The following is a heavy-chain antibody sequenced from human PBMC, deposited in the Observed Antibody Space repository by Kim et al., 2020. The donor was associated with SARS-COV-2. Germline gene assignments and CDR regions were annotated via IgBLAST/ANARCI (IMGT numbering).Heavy chain of an antibody. D-gene: IGHD3-9*01. Sequence: SGKGRFTISGDNPKTTLYLKMNSLRAEDTAVYYCAKDRTGYQPYYYYGMDVWGQGTTVTVSS. J-gene: IGHJ6*02. V-gene: IGHV3-23*01. CDR3: AKDRTGYQPYYYYGMDV.